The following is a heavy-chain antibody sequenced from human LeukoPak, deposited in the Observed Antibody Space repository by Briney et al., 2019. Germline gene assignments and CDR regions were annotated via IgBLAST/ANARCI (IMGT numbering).Heavy chain of an antibody. V-gene: IGHV4-61*01. CDR1: GGSVCSGSYY. Sequence: SETLSLTCTVSGGSVCSGSYYWSWIRQPPGKGLEWIGYIYYSGSAKYNPSLNRRVTISVDTSKNQFSLKLTSVTAADTAVYFCARGFGDWGLSWFDPWGEGTLVTVSS. J-gene: IGHJ5*02. D-gene: IGHD3-10*01. CDR2: IYYSGSA. CDR3: ARGFGDWGLSWFDP.